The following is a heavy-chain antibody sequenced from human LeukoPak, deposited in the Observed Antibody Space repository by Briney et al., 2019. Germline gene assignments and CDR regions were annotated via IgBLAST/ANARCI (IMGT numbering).Heavy chain of an antibody. V-gene: IGHV1-69*04. CDR3: ARTIAAASYYYYGMDV. Sequence: SVKVSCKASGGTFSSYAISWVRQAPGQGLEWMGRIIPILGIANYAQKFQGRVTITADKSTSTAYMELSSLRSEDTAVYYCARTIAAASYYYYGMDVWGQGTTVTASS. J-gene: IGHJ6*02. D-gene: IGHD6-13*01. CDR1: GGTFSSYA. CDR2: IIPILGIA.